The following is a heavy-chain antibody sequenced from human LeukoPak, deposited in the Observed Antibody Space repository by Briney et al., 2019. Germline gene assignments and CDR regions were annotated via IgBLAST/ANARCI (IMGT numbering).Heavy chain of an antibody. J-gene: IGHJ6*03. CDR1: GGSISSYY. D-gene: IGHD3-10*01. V-gene: IGHV4-4*07. Sequence: PSETLSLTCTVSGGSISSYYWSWIRQPVGKGLEWIGRIYTSGSTNYNPSLKSRVTMSVDTSKNQFSLKLSSVTAADTAVYYCARAVGSGSFQTYYYYMDVWGKGTTVTISS. CDR3: ARAVGSGSFQTYYYYMDV. CDR2: IYTSGST.